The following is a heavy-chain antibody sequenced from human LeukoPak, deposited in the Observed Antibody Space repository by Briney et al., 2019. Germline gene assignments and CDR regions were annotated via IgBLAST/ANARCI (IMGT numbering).Heavy chain of an antibody. CDR1: GFSFSSHV. D-gene: IGHD3-22*01. V-gene: IGHV3-23*01. Sequence: PGGSLRLSCAASGFSFSSHVMHWVRQAPGKGLEWVSGISGSGGDTCYADSVKGRFTISRDNSKNTLNLQMNSLRAEDTALYYCAKDQNYESSGYYGGFDYWGQGTLVTVSS. CDR2: ISGSGGDT. CDR3: AKDQNYESSGYYGGFDY. J-gene: IGHJ4*02.